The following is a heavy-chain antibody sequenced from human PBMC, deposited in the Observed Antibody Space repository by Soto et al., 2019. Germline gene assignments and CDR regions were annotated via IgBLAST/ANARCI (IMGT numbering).Heavy chain of an antibody. CDR2: INHSGST. Sequence: SETLSLTCAVYGGSFSGYYWSWIRQPPGKGLEWIGEINHSGSTNYNPSLKSRVTISVDTSKNQFSLKLSSVTAADTAVYYCARGCSRFTFRRNDYSNGRWFDPWGQGTRVTVS. J-gene: IGHJ5*02. D-gene: IGHD4-4*01. CDR1: GGSFSGYY. CDR3: ARGCSRFTFRRNDYSNGRWFDP. V-gene: IGHV4-34*01.